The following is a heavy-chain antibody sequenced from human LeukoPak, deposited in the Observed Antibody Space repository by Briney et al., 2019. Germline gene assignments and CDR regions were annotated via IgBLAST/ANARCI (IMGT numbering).Heavy chain of an antibody. CDR1: GFTFSSYW. D-gene: IGHD2-2*02. V-gene: IGHV3-74*01. CDR2: INSDGSST. J-gene: IGHJ6*02. CDR3: AKAIVVVPAAIQVYYYGMDV. Sequence: GGSLRLSCAASGFTFSSYWMHWVRQAPGKGLVWVSRINSDGSSTSYADSVKGRFTISRDNSKNTLYLQMNSLRAEDTAVYYCAKAIVVVPAAIQVYYYGMDVWGQGTTVTVSS.